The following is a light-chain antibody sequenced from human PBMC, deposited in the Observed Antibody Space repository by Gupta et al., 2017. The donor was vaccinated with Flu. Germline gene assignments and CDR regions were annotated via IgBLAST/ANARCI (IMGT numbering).Light chain of an antibody. J-gene: IGKJ5*01. V-gene: IGKV4-1*01. CDR2: LAA. CDR1: QNVLYRSENKNY. Sequence: DIVMTQSPDSLAVSLGERATINCKSSQNVLYRSENKNYIAWYQQKPKQPPKLLMYLAATREAGVSDRFGGSGVGKHVALTNSSRQEEDVGGYCCQQNWSNSPFTFGQGTHLEIK. CDR3: QQNWSNSPFT.